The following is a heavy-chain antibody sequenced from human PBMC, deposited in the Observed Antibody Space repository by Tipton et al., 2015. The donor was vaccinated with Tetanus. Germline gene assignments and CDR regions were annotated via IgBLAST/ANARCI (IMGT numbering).Heavy chain of an antibody. D-gene: IGHD3-10*01. V-gene: IGHV4-61*01. CDR3: ARSTGSGNYFDN. CDR2: ISYSGSS. CDR1: GGSISGSSYY. J-gene: IGHJ4*02. Sequence: TLSLTCSVSGGSISGSSYYWSWIRQPPGKGLEWIGYISYSGSSEYNPSLKSRVTVSEDTSKSQFSLKLSSVTAADTAVYYWARSTGSGNYFDNWGQGILVAVSS.